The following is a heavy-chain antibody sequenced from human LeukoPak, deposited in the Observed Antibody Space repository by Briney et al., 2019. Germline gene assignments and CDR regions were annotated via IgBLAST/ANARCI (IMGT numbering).Heavy chain of an antibody. J-gene: IGHJ4*02. CDR3: ARLGLGIDYVSPY. V-gene: IGHV1-3*01. CDR1: GYTFTSYT. D-gene: IGHD3-16*01. CDR2: INAGSGNT. Sequence: ASVKVSCKASGYTFTSYTMHWVRQAPGQWLEWMGWINAGSGNTKYSQRFQGRVTITRDTSASTAYMELSSLRSEDTAVYYCARLGLGIDYVSPYWGQGTLVTVSS.